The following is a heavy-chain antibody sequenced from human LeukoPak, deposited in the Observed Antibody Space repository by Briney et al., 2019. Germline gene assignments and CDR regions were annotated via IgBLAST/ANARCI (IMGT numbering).Heavy chain of an antibody. CDR3: ARSVDAIYFQH. CDR1: GFTVSSSY. V-gene: IGHV3-66*01. J-gene: IGHJ1*01. Sequence: GGSLRLSCAASGFTVSSSYMSWVRQAPGKGLEWVSVIYSGGSTYYADSVKGRFTISRDNSKNTLYLQMNSLRAEDTAVYYCARSVDAIYFQHWGQGTLVTVSS. CDR2: IYSGGST. D-gene: IGHD2-2*01.